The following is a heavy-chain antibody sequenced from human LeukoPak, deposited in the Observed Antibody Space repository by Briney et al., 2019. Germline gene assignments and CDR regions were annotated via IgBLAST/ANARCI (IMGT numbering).Heavy chain of an antibody. D-gene: IGHD3-22*01. CDR3: ARSDSSGSSTFDY. Sequence: GGSLRLSCAASGFTFSSYAMSWVRQAPGKGLEWVSAIGGSGLTTYYADSAKGRFTISRDNSKNTLYLQMNSLRAEDTAVYYCARSDSSGSSTFDYWGQGTLVTVSS. V-gene: IGHV3-23*01. CDR2: IGGSGLTT. J-gene: IGHJ4*02. CDR1: GFTFSSYA.